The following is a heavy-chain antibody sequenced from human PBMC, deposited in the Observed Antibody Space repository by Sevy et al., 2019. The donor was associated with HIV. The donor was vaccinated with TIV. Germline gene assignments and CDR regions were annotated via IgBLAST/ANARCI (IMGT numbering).Heavy chain of an antibody. V-gene: IGHV3-30*04. CDR1: GFTFNTHA. Sequence: GESLKISCAASGFTFNTHAMHWVRQAPGKGLEWVALISYDGIIKYYADSVKGRLTISRDNSKKTLSLQMNSLRIEDTAVYYCAREGGYTSAWSPGNYWGQGTLVTVSS. J-gene: IGHJ4*02. CDR2: ISYDGIIK. CDR3: AREGGYTSAWSPGNY. D-gene: IGHD6-19*01.